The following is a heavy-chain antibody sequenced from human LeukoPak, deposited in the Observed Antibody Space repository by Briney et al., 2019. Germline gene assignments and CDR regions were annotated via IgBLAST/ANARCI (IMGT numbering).Heavy chain of an antibody. CDR2: IYHSGST. Sequence: PSETLSLSCTVSGGSISSGGYYWSWIRQPPGKGLEWIGYIYHSGSTYYNPSLKSRVTISVDRSKNQFSLKLSSVTAADTAVYYCARDLKLTGGSGSAFDIWGQGTMVTVSS. V-gene: IGHV4-30-2*01. CDR3: ARDLKLTGGSGSAFDI. J-gene: IGHJ3*02. CDR1: GGSISSGGYY. D-gene: IGHD7-27*01.